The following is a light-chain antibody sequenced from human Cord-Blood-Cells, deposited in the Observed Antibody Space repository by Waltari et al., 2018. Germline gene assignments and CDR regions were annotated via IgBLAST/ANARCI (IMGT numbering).Light chain of an antibody. CDR1: NLGDKY. CDR3: QAWDSSTYV. CDR2: QDS. V-gene: IGLV3-1*01. Sequence: SYELTQPPSVSVSPGQTASITCSGDNLGDKYACWYQQKPGQSPVLVIYQDSKRPSGIPERFSGSNSGNTATLTISGTQAMDEADYYCQAWDSSTYVFGTRTKVTVL. J-gene: IGLJ1*01.